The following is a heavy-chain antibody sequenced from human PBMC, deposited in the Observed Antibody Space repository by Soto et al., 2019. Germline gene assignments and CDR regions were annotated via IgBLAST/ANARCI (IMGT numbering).Heavy chain of an antibody. Sequence: EVQLVESGGGLIQAGGSLRLSCAASGFTVSSNYMSWVHQAPGKGLEWVSVIYSGGSTYYADSVKGRFTISRDSSKNTVYLQINSLGAEDTAVYYCARDSPLTSARAFDIWGQGTVVTVSS. CDR1: GFTVSSNY. J-gene: IGHJ3*02. CDR3: ARDSPLTSARAFDI. V-gene: IGHV3-53*01. CDR2: IYSGGST.